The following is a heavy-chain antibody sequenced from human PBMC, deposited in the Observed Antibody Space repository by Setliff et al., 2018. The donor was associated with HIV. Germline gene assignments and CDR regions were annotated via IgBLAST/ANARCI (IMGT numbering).Heavy chain of an antibody. CDR3: VAGGCNGAICS. D-gene: IGHD2-15*01. CDR1: GFTFSTYW. J-gene: IGHJ5*02. CDR2: INQYGSEK. Sequence: GSLRLSCAASGFTFSTYWMSWVRQAPGKGLEWVANINQYGSEKYYVVSVKGRFTISRDNSKNTLYLQMNNLRAEDTALYYCVAGGCNGAICSWGQGTLVTVSS. V-gene: IGHV3-7*03.